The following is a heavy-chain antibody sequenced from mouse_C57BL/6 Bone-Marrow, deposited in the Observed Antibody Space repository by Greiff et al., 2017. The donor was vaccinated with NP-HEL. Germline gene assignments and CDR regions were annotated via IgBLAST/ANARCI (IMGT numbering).Heavy chain of an antibody. CDR2: ISYDGSN. J-gene: IGHJ4*01. CDR3: ARGGDYGGAMDY. CDR1: GYSITSGYY. Sequence: VQLQQSGPGLVKPSQSLSLTCSVTGYSITSGYYWNWIRQFPGNKLEWMGYISYDGSNNYNPSLKNRISLYRDTSKNQFFLKLNSVTTEDTATYYCARGGDYGGAMDYWGQGTSVTVSS. V-gene: IGHV3-6*01. D-gene: IGHD2-13*01.